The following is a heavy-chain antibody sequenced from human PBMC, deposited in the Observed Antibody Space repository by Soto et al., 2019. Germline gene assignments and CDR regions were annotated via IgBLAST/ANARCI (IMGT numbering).Heavy chain of an antibody. Sequence: SETLSLTCTVSGGSINSGDSYWNWIRQHPEKGLEWIGYINYRGSTFYNPSLKSRIIISVDTSKNQFSLSLSSVTAADTAVYYCARDATGGAHYWGKGTLVTVYS. D-gene: IGHD1-26*01. V-gene: IGHV4-31*03. CDR3: ARDATGGAHY. J-gene: IGHJ4*02. CDR1: GGSINSGDSY. CDR2: INYRGST.